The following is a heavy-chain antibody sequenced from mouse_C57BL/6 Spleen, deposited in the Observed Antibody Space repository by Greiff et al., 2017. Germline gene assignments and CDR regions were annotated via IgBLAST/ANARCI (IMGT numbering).Heavy chain of an antibody. CDR2: ISYDGSN. CDR1: GYSITTGYY. D-gene: IGHD2-5*01. V-gene: IGHV3-6*01. Sequence: DVQLQESGPGLVQPSQSLSLTCSVTGYSITTGYYWNWIRQFPGNKLEWMGYISYDGSNNYNPSLINRISIPRHTSKNQFFLKLNAVTAEDTAAYYCAGGYYSKGFDYWGQGTTLTVSS. CDR3: AGGYYSKGFDY. J-gene: IGHJ2*01.